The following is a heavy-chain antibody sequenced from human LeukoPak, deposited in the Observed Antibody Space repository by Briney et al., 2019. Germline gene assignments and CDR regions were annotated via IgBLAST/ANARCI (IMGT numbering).Heavy chain of an antibody. Sequence: SETLSLTRTVSGGSISSYYWSWIRQPPGKGLEWGGYIYYSGSTNYNPSLKSRVTISIDTSKNQFSLKLSSVTAADTALYYCARVSGYNYGVDVFDIWGQGTMVTVSS. CDR3: ARVSGYNYGVDVFDI. V-gene: IGHV4-59*01. CDR2: IYYSGST. D-gene: IGHD5-18*01. CDR1: GGSISSYY. J-gene: IGHJ3*02.